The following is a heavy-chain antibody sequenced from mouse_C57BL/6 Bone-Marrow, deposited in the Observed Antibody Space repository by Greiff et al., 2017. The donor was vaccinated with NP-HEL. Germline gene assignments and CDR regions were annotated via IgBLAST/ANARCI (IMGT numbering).Heavy chain of an antibody. J-gene: IGHJ3*01. CDR1: GYTFTSYW. V-gene: IGHV1-64*01. Sequence: VQLQQPGAELVKPGASVKLSCKASGYTFTSYWMHWVKQRPGQGLEWIGMIHPNSGSTNYNEKFKSKATLTVDKSSSTAYMQLSSLTSEDSAVDYGARGAEATFAYWGQGTLVTVSA. D-gene: IGHD3-2*02. CDR3: ARGAEATFAY. CDR2: IHPNSGST.